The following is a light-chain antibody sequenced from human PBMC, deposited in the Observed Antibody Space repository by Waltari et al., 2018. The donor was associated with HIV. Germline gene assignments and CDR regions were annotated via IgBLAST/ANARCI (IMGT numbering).Light chain of an antibody. J-gene: IGKJ2*01. V-gene: IGKV1-39*01. CDR1: QHIGFN. CDR3: QQSYGLPYT. CDR2: AAA. Sequence: DVQMTQSPTSLSASVADSVTITCRASQHIGFNVNWYQYKSGRAPKLLVAAAANLQSGVPSRFSGSGFGTRFSLTITDIQPDDFAQYSCQQSYGLPYTFGQGTRVEVE.